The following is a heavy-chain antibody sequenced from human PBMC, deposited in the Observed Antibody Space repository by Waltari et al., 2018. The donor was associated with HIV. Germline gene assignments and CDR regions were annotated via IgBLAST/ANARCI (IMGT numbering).Heavy chain of an antibody. CDR2: IDSDGIVR. CDR3: VKDVTVTHYGDYYSGLDV. CDR1: GFVFGSHW. D-gene: IGHD4-17*01. Sequence: VESGGIAVQPGGSLRLSCTASGFVFGSHWMHWVRQSPGKGLLFLSRIDSDGIVRKYADTVKGRFTVSRDNINNKVFLEMKSLRVEDSGIYYCVKDVTVTHYGDYYSGLDVWGQGTTVTV. J-gene: IGHJ6*02. V-gene: IGHV3-74*03.